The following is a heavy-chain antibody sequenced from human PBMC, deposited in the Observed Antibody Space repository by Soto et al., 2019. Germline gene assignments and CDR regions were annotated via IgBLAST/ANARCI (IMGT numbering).Heavy chain of an antibody. V-gene: IGHV4-31*03. CDR2: IYHSGRT. Sequence: QVQLQESGPRLVQSSQTLSLTCTVSGASITSGGYYWSWIRQLPGMGLEWIGYIYHSGRTSYNPSLKSRVSISVDTPNNQFSLRLTSVTAADTAMYFCARDVPTVIPGAPIYGVDVWGQGTTVTVSS. CDR1: GASITSGGYY. D-gene: IGHD3-10*01. J-gene: IGHJ6*02. CDR3: ARDVPTVIPGAPIYGVDV.